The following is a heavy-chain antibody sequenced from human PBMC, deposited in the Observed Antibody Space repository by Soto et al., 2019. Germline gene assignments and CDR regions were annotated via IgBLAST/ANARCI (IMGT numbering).Heavy chain of an antibody. CDR3: AKVGDYGDLFHY. CDR1: GFTFDDYA. V-gene: IGHV3-9*01. D-gene: IGHD4-17*01. J-gene: IGHJ4*02. Sequence: EVQLVESGGGLVQPGRSLRLSCAASGFTFDDYAMHWVRQAPGKGLEWGSGISWNSVTIGYADSLKGRFTISRDNAKNSLYLQMNSLRAKDTALYYCAKVGDYGDLFHYWGQGTLVTVSS. CDR2: ISWNSVTI.